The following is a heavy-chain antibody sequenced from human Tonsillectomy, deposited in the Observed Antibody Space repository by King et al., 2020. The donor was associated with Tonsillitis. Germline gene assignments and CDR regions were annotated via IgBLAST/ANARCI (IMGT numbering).Heavy chain of an antibody. CDR1: GFTDSNNY. D-gene: IGHD1-26*01. CDR2: IYNGGST. CDR3: ASGAAYYYYGMDV. V-gene: IGHV3-53*04. Sequence: VQLVESGGGLVQPGGSLRLSCAASGFTDSNNYMSWVRQAPGKGLEWVSVIYNGGSTYYADSVKGRFTISRHNSKNTLYLQMNSLRAEDTAVYYCASGAAYYYYGMDVWGQGTTVTVSS. J-gene: IGHJ6*02.